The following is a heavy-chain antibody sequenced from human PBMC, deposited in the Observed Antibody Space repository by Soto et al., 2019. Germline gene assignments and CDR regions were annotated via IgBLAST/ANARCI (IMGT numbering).Heavy chain of an antibody. CDR3: ARAIGNTRDYGIDV. CDR2: INPNSGST. D-gene: IGHD1-7*01. J-gene: IGHJ6*02. Sequence: ASVKVSCKASGYTFTGYYMHWVRQAPGQGLEWMGWINPNSGSTNFAQKFQGWVTMTRDTSMSTAYMELGRLRSDDTAVYYCARAIGNTRDYGIDVWGQGTMVTVSS. V-gene: IGHV1-2*04. CDR1: GYTFTGYY.